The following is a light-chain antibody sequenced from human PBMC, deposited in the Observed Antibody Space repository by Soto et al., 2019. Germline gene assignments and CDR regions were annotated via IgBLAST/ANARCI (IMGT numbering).Light chain of an antibody. J-gene: IGKJ2*01. CDR3: QQSYSTPYT. CDR1: QSALYSSNNKNY. Sequence: DIVMTQSPDSLAVSLGERATINCKSSQSALYSSNNKNYLAWYQQKPGQPPKRLIYWASTRESGVPDRFSRSGSGTDFTLNISSLQSGDVALYSSQQSYSTPYTVGQGTKLEIK. V-gene: IGKV4-1*01. CDR2: WAS.